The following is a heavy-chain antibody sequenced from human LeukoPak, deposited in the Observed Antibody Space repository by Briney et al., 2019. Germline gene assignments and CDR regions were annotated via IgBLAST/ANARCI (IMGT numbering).Heavy chain of an antibody. Sequence: SETLSLTCAVYGGSFSSYYLTWIRQPPGKGLEWIADINHRGSAGYNPSLKSRVTISVDTSKNQFSLKLSSVTAADTAVYYCARDSALAQAVMFDYWGQGTLVTVSS. CDR3: ARDSALAQAVMFDY. J-gene: IGHJ4*02. D-gene: IGHD6-19*01. V-gene: IGHV4-34*01. CDR2: INHRGSA. CDR1: GGSFSSYY.